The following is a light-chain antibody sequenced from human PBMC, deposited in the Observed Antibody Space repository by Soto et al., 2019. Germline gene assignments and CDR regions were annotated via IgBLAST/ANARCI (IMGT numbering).Light chain of an antibody. CDR2: AVS. V-gene: IGLV2-14*01. CDR1: ASDVGGYNY. CDR3: CSYTSRTTYV. J-gene: IGLJ1*01. Sequence: QSVLTQPPSASGSPGQSVTISCTGTASDVGGYNYVSWYQQHPGKAPKLMIHAVSNRPSGISSRFSGSKSGNTASLTISGLQSEDEADYFCCSYTSRTTYVFGTGTKVTV.